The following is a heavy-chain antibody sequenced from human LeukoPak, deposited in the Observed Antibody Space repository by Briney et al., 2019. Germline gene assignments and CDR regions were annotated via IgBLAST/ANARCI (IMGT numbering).Heavy chain of an antibody. J-gene: IGHJ5*02. Sequence: PSETLSLTCKVSGGSITRDSYYWGWVRQPPGKGLEWIGSIYYIGGTFYNPSLKSRVTTSLDTSKNQFSLKVTSVTAADTAVYYCVRLRRRDGLQWAAAWGQGTLVTVSS. CDR1: GGSITRDSYY. CDR3: VRLRRRDGLQWAAA. V-gene: IGHV4-39*07. CDR2: IYYIGGT. D-gene: IGHD4-11*01.